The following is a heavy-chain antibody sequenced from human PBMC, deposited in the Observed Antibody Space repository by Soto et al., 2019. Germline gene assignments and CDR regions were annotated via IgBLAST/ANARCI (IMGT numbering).Heavy chain of an antibody. V-gene: IGHV2-5*02. D-gene: IGHD3-3*01. J-gene: IGHJ3*02. CDR1: GFSLSTSGVG. CDR3: AHSPVLRYLEHDAFDI. Sequence: QITLKESGPTLVKPTQTLTLTCTFSGFSLSTSGVGVGWIRHPPGKALEWLALIYLDDVKRYSPSLKSRLTISKDTSKNQVVLTMTNMDPVDTATYYCAHSPVLRYLEHDAFDIWGQGTMVTVSS. CDR2: IYLDDVK.